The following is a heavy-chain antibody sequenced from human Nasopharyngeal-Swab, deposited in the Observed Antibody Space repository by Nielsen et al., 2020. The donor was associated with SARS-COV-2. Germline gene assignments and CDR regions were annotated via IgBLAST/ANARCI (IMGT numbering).Heavy chain of an antibody. D-gene: IGHD2-2*01. CDR1: GLTVSSTY. V-gene: IGHV3-53*01. Sequence: GGSLRLSCAASGLTVSSTYMSWVRQAPGKGLEWVSYTEIGGTTHYADSVKDRFSISTDSSTNTLYLQLNNVRAEDTAVYYCARDLGGGYCTTTNCPGSWGQGTLVTVSS. CDR3: ARDLGGGYCTTTNCPGS. CDR2: TEIGGTT. J-gene: IGHJ1*01.